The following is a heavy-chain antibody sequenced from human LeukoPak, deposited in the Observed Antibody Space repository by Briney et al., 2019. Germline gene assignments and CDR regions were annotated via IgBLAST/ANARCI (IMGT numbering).Heavy chain of an antibody. V-gene: IGHV1-69*13. CDR1: GGTFSNYA. CDR3: ARGRAGSGSCPYYYYGMDV. D-gene: IGHD1-26*01. Sequence: SVKVSCKASGGTFSNYAISWVRQAPGQGLEWMGGIIPIFGTANYAQKFQGRVTITADESTSTAYMELSSLRSEDTAVYYCARGRAGSGSCPYYYYGMDVWGQGTTVTVSS. CDR2: IIPIFGTA. J-gene: IGHJ6*02.